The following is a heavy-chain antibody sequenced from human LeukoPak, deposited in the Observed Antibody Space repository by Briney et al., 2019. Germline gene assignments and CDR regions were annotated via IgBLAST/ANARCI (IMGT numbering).Heavy chain of an antibody. V-gene: IGHV3-30*04. D-gene: IGHD3-10*01. Sequence: GGSLRLSCAASRFTFSSYAMHWVRQAPGKGLEWVAVISYDGSNKYYADSVKGRFTISRDNSKNTLYLQMNSLRAEDTAVYYCARYRLYYYGSGRNWFDPWGQGTLVTVSS. CDR3: ARYRLYYYGSGRNWFDP. J-gene: IGHJ5*02. CDR1: RFTFSSYA. CDR2: ISYDGSNK.